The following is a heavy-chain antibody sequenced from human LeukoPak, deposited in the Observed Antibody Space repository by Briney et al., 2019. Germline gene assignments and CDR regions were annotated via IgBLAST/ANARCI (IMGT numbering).Heavy chain of an antibody. D-gene: IGHD3-10*01. CDR3: ARHNYGYDY. Sequence: GRSLRLSCAVSGFTFRSYWMHWVRHAPGKGLVWVSHIHSDGSSTSYADSVQGRFTISRDNAKNTLYLQMNSLRAEDTAVYYCARHNYGYDYWGQGTLVTVSS. CDR1: GFTFRSYW. V-gene: IGHV3-74*01. CDR2: IHSDGSST. J-gene: IGHJ4*02.